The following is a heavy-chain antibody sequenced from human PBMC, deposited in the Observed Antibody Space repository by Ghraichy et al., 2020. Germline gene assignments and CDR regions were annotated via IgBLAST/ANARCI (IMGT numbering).Heavy chain of an antibody. Sequence: LRLSCAASGFTFRSYAMSWVRQAPGKGLEWVSAISGSGGSTYYADSVKGRFTISRDNSKDTLYLQVNSLRAEDTAVYYCAISPNRLYGLDVWGQGTTVTVSS. CDR3: AISPNRLYGLDV. J-gene: IGHJ6*02. CDR2: ISGSGGST. D-gene: IGHD1-14*01. CDR1: GFTFRSYA. V-gene: IGHV3-23*01.